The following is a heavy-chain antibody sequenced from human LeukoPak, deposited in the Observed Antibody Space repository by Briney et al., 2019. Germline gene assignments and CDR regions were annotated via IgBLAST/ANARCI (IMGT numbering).Heavy chain of an antibody. Sequence: GGSLRLSCAASGFTFSSYSMNWVRQAPGDGLEWISYISGISTTIYYADSVKGRLTVSRDDAKNSLYLEMISLRAEDTAIYYCARGKNDYIYDTFDMWGQGTMVTVSS. CDR1: GFTFSSYS. V-gene: IGHV3-48*01. CDR3: ARGKNDYIYDTFDM. CDR2: ISGISTTI. D-gene: IGHD4-11*01. J-gene: IGHJ3*02.